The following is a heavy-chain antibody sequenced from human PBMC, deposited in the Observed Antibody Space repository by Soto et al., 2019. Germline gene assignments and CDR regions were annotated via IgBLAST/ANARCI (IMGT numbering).Heavy chain of an antibody. CDR1: GYTLTELS. D-gene: IGHD2-15*01. V-gene: IGHV1-24*01. J-gene: IGHJ3*02. CDR3: ATCLRGWRQPLAFDI. CDR2: FDPEDGET. Sequence: GASVKVSCKVSGYTLTELSMHWVRQAPGKGLEWMGGFDPEDGETIYAQKFQGRVTMTEDTSTDTAYMELSSLRSEDTAVYYCATCLRGWRQPLAFDIWGQGTMVTVSS.